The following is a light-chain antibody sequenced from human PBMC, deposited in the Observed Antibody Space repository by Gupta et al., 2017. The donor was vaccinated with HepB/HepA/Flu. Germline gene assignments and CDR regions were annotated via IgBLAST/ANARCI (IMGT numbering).Light chain of an antibody. CDR2: DAS. J-gene: IGKJ3*01. Sequence: SPGERATLSCRATQSVGTYLAWYQHKPGQAPRLLIYDASNRAPGIPARFSGSGSGTDFTLTISSLESEDFAVYYCQQRSKWPLFTFGPGTRLDMK. CDR3: QQRSKWPLFT. V-gene: IGKV3-11*01. CDR1: QSVGTY.